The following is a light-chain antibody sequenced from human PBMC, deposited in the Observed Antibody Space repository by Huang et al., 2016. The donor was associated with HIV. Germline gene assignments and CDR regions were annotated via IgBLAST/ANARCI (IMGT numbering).Light chain of an antibody. V-gene: IGKV3-11*01. CDR1: QSVSTY. CDR2: DAS. CDR3: QQRSSWPSFS. J-gene: IGKJ4*01. Sequence: EIVLTQSPATLSLSPGERSTLSCRSSQSVSTYLSWFQQKHGQAPRLLIFDASNRATGIPARFSGSGSGTDFTLTISSLEPEDFAVYFCQQRSSWPSFSFGGGTKVEIK.